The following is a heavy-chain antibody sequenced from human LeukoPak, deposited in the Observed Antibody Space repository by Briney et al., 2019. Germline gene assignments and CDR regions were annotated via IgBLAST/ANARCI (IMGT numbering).Heavy chain of an antibody. CDR3: ARDKGYSSSWSYYYYYGMDV. J-gene: IGHJ6*02. CDR1: GFTFSSYG. Sequence: GGSLRLSCAASGFTFSSYGMHWVRQAPGKGLEWVANIKQDGSEKYYVDSVKGRFTISRDNAKNSLYLQMNSLRAEDTAVYYCARDKGYSSSWSYYYYYGMDVWGQGTTVTVSS. V-gene: IGHV3-7*01. CDR2: IKQDGSEK. D-gene: IGHD6-13*01.